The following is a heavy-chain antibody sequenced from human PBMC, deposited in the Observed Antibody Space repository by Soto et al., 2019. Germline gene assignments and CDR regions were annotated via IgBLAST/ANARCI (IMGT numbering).Heavy chain of an antibody. CDR3: ARDDIPGRAVATYGMDV. D-gene: IGHD6-19*01. CDR1: GFIFSNFV. J-gene: IGHJ6*02. Sequence: GGSLRLSSAASGFIFSNFVMHWVRQAPGKGLEWVAGIWYDGSNEYYADSVKGRFTISKDNSKNTLYLQMNSLRAEDTAVYYCARDDIPGRAVATYGMDVWGQGTTVTVS. CDR2: IWYDGSNE. V-gene: IGHV3-33*01.